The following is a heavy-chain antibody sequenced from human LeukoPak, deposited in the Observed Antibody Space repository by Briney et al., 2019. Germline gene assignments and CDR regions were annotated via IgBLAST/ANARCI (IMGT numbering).Heavy chain of an antibody. Sequence: ASVKVSCKASGYTFTGYYMHWVRQPPGQGLEWMGWINPNSGGTNYAQKFQGRVTMTRDTTISTAYMELSRLRSDDTTVYYCARSPRTIAAAGPMSGYWGQGTLVTVSS. D-gene: IGHD6-13*01. J-gene: IGHJ4*02. V-gene: IGHV1-2*02. CDR2: INPNSGGT. CDR3: ARSPRTIAAAGPMSGY. CDR1: GYTFTGYY.